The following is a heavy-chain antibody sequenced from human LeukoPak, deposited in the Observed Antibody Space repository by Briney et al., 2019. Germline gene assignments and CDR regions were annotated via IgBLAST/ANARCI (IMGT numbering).Heavy chain of an antibody. CDR2: INPNSGGT. J-gene: IGHJ4*02. CDR1: GYTFTGYY. CDR3: AKDRQWFGELIWYFDY. V-gene: IGHV1-2*02. D-gene: IGHD3-10*01. Sequence: ASVKVSCKASGYTFTGYYMHWVRQAPGQGLEWMGWINPNSGGTNYAQKFQGRVTMTRDTSISTAYMELSRLRSDDTAVYYCAKDRQWFGELIWYFDYWGQGTLVTVPS.